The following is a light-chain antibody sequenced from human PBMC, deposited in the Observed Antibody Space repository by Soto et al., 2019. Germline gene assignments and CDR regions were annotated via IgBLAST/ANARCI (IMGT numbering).Light chain of an antibody. Sequence: LSVPPGARATLSCRASQSVSSKHLAWYQQKHGQAPRLLIYGGSSRATGIPVRFSGSVSETDGTITITRLETEDGAVYYGQQYGSSPFTFGPGTKVDIK. CDR2: GGS. J-gene: IGKJ3*01. CDR1: QSVSSKH. CDR3: QQYGSSPFT. V-gene: IGKV3-20*01.